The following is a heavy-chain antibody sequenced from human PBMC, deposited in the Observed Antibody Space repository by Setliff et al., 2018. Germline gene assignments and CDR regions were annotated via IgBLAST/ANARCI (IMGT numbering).Heavy chain of an antibody. J-gene: IGHJ6*04. CDR1: GVSLTSSHFY. D-gene: IGHD2-2*03. V-gene: IGHV4-31*03. Sequence: SETLSLTCSVSGVSLTSSHFYWSWIRQRPGKGLEWIGKIDYRGSTRYNPSLETRVSMSVDTSKNQFSLRLTSVTDADTAVYYCAMDQGVVWGKGTTVTLSS. CDR2: IDYRGST. CDR3: AMDQGVV.